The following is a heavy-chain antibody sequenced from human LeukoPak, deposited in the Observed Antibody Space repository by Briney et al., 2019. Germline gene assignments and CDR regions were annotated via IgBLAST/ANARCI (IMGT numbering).Heavy chain of an antibody. CDR2: IYSGGYT. Sequence: AGGSLRLSCAASGFSVSSNYMSWVRQAPGKGLEWVSVIYSGGYTYYADSVKGRFTISRDNSKNTVYLQMNSLRAEDTAIYYCARDAAFDIWGQGTMVTVSS. V-gene: IGHV3-53*01. J-gene: IGHJ3*02. CDR3: ARDAAFDI. CDR1: GFSVSSNY.